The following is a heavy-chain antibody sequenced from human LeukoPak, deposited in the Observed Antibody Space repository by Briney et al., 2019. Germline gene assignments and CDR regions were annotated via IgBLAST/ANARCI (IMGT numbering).Heavy chain of an antibody. D-gene: IGHD1-26*01. CDR3: ASGIVGATAVDY. J-gene: IGHJ4*02. Sequence: ASVKVSCKASGYAFTSYGISWVRQAPGQGLEWMGWISAYNGNTNYAQKLQGRVTMTTDTSTSTAYMELRSLRSDDTAVYYCASGIVGATAVDYWGQGTLVTVSS. V-gene: IGHV1-18*01. CDR1: GYAFTSYG. CDR2: ISAYNGNT.